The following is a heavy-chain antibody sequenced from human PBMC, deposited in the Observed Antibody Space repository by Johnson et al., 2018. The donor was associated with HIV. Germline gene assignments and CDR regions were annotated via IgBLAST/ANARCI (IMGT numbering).Heavy chain of an antibody. CDR1: GFTVSSNY. J-gene: IGHJ3*02. V-gene: IGHV3-53*01. Sequence: VQLVESGGGLIQPGGSLRLSCAASGFTVSSNYMSWVRQAPGKGLEWVSVIYSGGSTYYADSVQGRFTISTDNSKNTLYLQMNSLRAEDTAVYYCATPRIPTDRAFDIWGQGTMVTVSS. CDR3: ATPRIPTDRAFDI. D-gene: IGHD2/OR15-2a*01. CDR2: IYSGGST.